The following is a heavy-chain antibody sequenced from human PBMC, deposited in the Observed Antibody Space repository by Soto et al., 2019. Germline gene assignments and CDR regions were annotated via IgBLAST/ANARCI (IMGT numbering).Heavy chain of an antibody. CDR2: VNPNSGGT. CDR3: ARGSGYYYWDDY. J-gene: IGHJ4*02. Sequence: ASVKVSCKASGYTFTDYYIHWVRQAPGQGLEWMGWVNPNSGGTNYAQKFQGWVTMTRDTSVTTVYMELSSLKSDDTAVYYCARGSGYYYWDDYWGQGTLVTVSS. D-gene: IGHD3-22*01. CDR1: GYTFTDYY. V-gene: IGHV1-2*04.